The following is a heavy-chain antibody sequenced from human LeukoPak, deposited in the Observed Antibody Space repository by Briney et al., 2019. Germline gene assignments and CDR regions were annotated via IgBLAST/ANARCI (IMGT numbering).Heavy chain of an antibody. V-gene: IGHV4-39*01. CDR1: GGSISSSSYY. Sequence: SETLSLTCTVSGGSISSSSYYWGWIRQPPGRGLEWIGSIFYSGSTYYNPSLQSRVTISVDTSKNQFSLKVRSVTATDTAVYYCARHDQVACYLDYWGQGTLVTVSS. CDR2: IFYSGST. D-gene: IGHD2-2*01. CDR3: ARHDQVACYLDY. J-gene: IGHJ4*02.